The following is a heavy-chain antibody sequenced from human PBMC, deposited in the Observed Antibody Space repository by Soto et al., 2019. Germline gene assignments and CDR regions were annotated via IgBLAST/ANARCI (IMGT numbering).Heavy chain of an antibody. Sequence: EVQLLESGGGLVQPGGSLRLSCAASGFTFSSYAMSWVRQAPGKGLEWVSAISSSGGSTYYADSVKGRFTISRDNSKNNAYTQMNRLRAEHRAVYYCAKDWDSGVSSGWITWFDPWGQGTMVTVSS. D-gene: IGHD6-19*01. CDR1: GFTFSSYA. J-gene: IGHJ5*02. CDR2: ISSSGGST. V-gene: IGHV3-23*01. CDR3: AKDWDSGVSSGWITWFDP.